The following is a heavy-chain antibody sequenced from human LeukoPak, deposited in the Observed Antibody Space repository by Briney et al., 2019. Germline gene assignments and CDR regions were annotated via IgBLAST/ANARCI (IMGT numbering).Heavy chain of an antibody. CDR2: FSGSGGST. V-gene: IGHV3-23*01. D-gene: IGHD5-18*01. Sequence: AGGSLRLSCAASGFTFSSYAMSWVRQAPGKGLECISGFSGSGGSTYYADSVKGRFTISRDNSKNTLYLQMNSLRAEDTAVYYCAKAPPAMAGDNYYYYYMDVWGKGTTVTISS. J-gene: IGHJ6*03. CDR3: AKAPPAMAGDNYYYYYMDV. CDR1: GFTFSSYA.